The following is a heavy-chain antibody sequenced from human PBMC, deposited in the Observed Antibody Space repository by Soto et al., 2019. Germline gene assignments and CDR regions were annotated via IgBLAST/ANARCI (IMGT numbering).Heavy chain of an antibody. CDR1: GAAINSGEFY. Sequence: PSETLSLTCTVSGAAINSGEFYWSWLRQPPGKGLEWIGYIYHSGATFYNRPLEGRVMMSVDTSKNQFSLKLTSMTAADTAVYYCAGVEVAGWSYFDHWGQGLPVTVSS. CDR3: AGVEVAGWSYFDH. V-gene: IGHV4-30-4*01. J-gene: IGHJ4*02. D-gene: IGHD6-19*01. CDR2: IYHSGAT.